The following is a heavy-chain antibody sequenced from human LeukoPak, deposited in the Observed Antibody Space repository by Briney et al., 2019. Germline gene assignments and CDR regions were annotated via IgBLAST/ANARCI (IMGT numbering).Heavy chain of an antibody. CDR3: VSWADGNSDVASFDY. CDR2: FDPEDGET. CDR1: GYTLTELS. Sequence: ASVKVSCKVSGYTLTELSMHWVRQAPGKGLEWMGGFDPEDGETIYAQKFQGRVTLTRDTSISTAYVELSNLASDDTGVYYCVSWADGNSDVASFDYWGQGTLVIVSS. V-gene: IGHV1-24*01. D-gene: IGHD2-21*01. J-gene: IGHJ4*02.